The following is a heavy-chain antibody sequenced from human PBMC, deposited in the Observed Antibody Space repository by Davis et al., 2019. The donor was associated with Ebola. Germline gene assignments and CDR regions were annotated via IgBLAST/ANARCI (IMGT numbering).Heavy chain of an antibody. CDR2: ISWDGRST. CDR3: ARVNAVTGYSRFDS. Sequence: GESLKISCAASGFTFGDYAMHWVRQAPGKGLEWVSLISWDGRSTAYADSVQGRFTISRDNAKNSLYLRLNSLRAEDTALYHCARVNAVTGYSRFDSWGQGTLVTVSS. J-gene: IGHJ5*01. V-gene: IGHV3-43D*03. CDR1: GFTFGDYA. D-gene: IGHD3-9*01.